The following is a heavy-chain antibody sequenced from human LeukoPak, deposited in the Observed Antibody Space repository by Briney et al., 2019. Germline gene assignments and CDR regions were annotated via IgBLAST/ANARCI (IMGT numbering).Heavy chain of an antibody. CDR1: GFTFSSYA. Sequence: GGSLRLSCAASGFTFSSYAMSWVRQAPGKVLEGVSASSGRGDTIFYADSLRGRLTVSRDNSKNPLYLQMNSLRAEDTAVYYCAKLRYYAMDVWGQGTTVTASS. V-gene: IGHV3-23*01. J-gene: IGHJ6*02. CDR3: AKLRYYAMDV. CDR2: SSGRGDTI.